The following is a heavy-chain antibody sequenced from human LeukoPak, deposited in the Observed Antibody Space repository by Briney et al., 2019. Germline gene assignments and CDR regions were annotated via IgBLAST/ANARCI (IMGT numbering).Heavy chain of an antibody. J-gene: IGHJ4*02. CDR3: ARAHHPGSGWDFDY. CDR2: ISSSSSYT. V-gene: IGHV3-11*06. CDR1: GFTFSDYY. Sequence: GGSLRPSYAASGFTFSDYYMSWIRQAPGKGLEWVSYISSSSSYTNYADSVKGRFTISRDNAKNSLYLQMNSLRAEDTAVYYCARAHHPGSGWDFDYWGQGTLVTVSS. D-gene: IGHD6-19*01.